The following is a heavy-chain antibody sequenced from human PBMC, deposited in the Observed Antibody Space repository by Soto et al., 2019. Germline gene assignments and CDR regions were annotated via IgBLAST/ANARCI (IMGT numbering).Heavy chain of an antibody. Sequence: PGGSLRLSCAAPGFTFSSYAMHWVRQAPGKGLEWVAVISYDGSNKYYADSVKGRFTISRDNSKNTLYLQMNSLRAEDTAVYYCARSGMIVVELGYWGQGTLVTVSS. CDR3: ARSGMIVVELGY. J-gene: IGHJ4*02. CDR1: GFTFSSYA. V-gene: IGHV3-30-3*01. D-gene: IGHD3-22*01. CDR2: ISYDGSNK.